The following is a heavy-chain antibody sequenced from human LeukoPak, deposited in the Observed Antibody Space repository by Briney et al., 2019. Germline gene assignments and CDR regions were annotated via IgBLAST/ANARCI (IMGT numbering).Heavy chain of an antibody. J-gene: IGHJ5*01. D-gene: IGHD3-22*01. CDR3: AKDRPNFHENSGHYYRRDGDS. V-gene: IGHV3-23*01. CDR2: MCGTAGCT. Sequence: GGSLRLSCQASGFTFYMYAMSWVRQAPGKGPEWVASMCGTAGCTFYPDSVKGRFTISRDNSKNVLYLRMNSLTAEDTAIYYCAKDRPNFHENSGHYYRRDGDSWGQGTLVTVSS. CDR1: GFTFYMYA.